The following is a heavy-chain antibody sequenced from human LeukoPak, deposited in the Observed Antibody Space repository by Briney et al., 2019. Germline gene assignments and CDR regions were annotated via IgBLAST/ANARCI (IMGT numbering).Heavy chain of an antibody. V-gene: IGHV1-46*01. CDR1: GYTLTDNY. CDR3: ARDNSLDYNAWWFDP. CDR2: INPTGDST. J-gene: IGHJ5*02. D-gene: IGHD3-10*01. Sequence: GASVKVSCKASGYTLTDNYIHWVRQAPGQGLEWMGLINPTGDSTDYAQKFQGRVTMTRDMSTSTDYLELSSLRSEDTAIYYCARDNSLDYNAWWFDPWGQGTLVTVSS.